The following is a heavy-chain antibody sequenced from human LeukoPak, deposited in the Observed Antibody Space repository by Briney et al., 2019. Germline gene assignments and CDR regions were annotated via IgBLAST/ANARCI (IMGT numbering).Heavy chain of an antibody. J-gene: IGHJ4*02. CDR1: GFTFSNAW. CDR3: ARDHYGSFDY. CDR2: ISSSGSTI. V-gene: IGHV3-11*01. Sequence: GGSLRLSCAASGFTFSNAWMNWVRQAPGKGLEWVSYISSSGSTIYYADSVKGRFTISRDNAKNSLYLQMNSLRAEDTAVYYCARDHYGSFDYWGQGTLVTVSS. D-gene: IGHD3-10*01.